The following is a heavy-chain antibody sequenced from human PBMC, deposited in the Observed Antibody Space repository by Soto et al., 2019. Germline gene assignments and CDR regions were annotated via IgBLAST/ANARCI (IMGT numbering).Heavy chain of an antibody. CDR1: GGTFSSYA. CDR3: ARSFHCSGGSCYLSCVD. CDR2: IIPIFGTA. V-gene: IGHV1-69*13. D-gene: IGHD2-15*01. Sequence: AVKVSCKSSGGTFSSYAISWVRQAPGQGLEWMGGIIPIFGTANYAQKFQGRVTITADESTSTAYMELSSLRSEDTAVDYCARSFHCSGGSCYLSCVDWGQRALVTV. J-gene: IGHJ4*02.